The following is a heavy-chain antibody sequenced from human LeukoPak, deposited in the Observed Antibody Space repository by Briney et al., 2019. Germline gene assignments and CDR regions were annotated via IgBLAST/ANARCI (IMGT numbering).Heavy chain of an antibody. D-gene: IGHD3-9*01. J-gene: IGHJ6*02. Sequence: VASVKVSCKASGYTFTSYGISWVRQAPGQGLEWMGWISAYNGNTNYAQKLQGRVTMTTDTSTSTAYMELRSLRSDDTAVYYCARAYQVYYDILVAPYYYYYGMDVWGQGTTVTVSS. CDR2: ISAYNGNT. CDR3: ARAYQVYYDILVAPYYYYYGMDV. V-gene: IGHV1-18*01. CDR1: GYTFTSYG.